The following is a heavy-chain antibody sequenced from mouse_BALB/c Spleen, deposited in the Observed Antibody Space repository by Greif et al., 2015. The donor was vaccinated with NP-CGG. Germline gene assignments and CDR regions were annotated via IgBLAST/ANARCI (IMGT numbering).Heavy chain of an antibody. Sequence: EVKLQESGGGLVQPGGSLRLSCATSGFTFSDFYMEWVRQPPGKRLEWIAASRNKANDYTTEYSASVKGRFIVSRDTSQSILYLQMNALRAEDTAIYYCARDGDYGYDVGWYFDVWGAGTTVTVSS. CDR1: GFTFSDFY. CDR3: ARDGDYGYDVGWYFDV. V-gene: IGHV7-1*02. D-gene: IGHD2-2*01. J-gene: IGHJ1*01. CDR2: SRNKANDYTT.